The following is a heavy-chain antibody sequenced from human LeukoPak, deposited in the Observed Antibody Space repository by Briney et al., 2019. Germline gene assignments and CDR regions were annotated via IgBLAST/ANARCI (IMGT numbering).Heavy chain of an antibody. CDR3: ARARSHDYGMDG. J-gene: IGHJ6*02. D-gene: IGHD3-10*01. V-gene: IGHV3-53*01. CDR1: GFTVSSNY. CDR2: IYSGGNT. Sequence: GGSLRLSCAASGFTVSSNYMNWVRQAPGKGLEWVSVIYSGGNTYYADSVKGRFTISRDNSKNALYLQMNSLRAEDTALYYCARARSHDYGMDGWGPGTTVTVSS.